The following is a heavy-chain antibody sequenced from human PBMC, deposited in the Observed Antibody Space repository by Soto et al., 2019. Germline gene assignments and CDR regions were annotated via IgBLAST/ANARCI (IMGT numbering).Heavy chain of an antibody. CDR1: GFSLSSTAVG. Sequence: QITLKESGPTLVKPTQTLTLSCTFSGFSLSSTAVGVSWIRQPPGKALEWLALLYWNDDNRYSPSLRNRLTVTKDTSKNQVILTMINMDPVDTGTYYCAHTSGWQHRTWGQVTLVTVSS. CDR3: AHTSGWQHRT. J-gene: IGHJ5*02. CDR2: LYWNDDN. V-gene: IGHV2-5*01. D-gene: IGHD6-19*01.